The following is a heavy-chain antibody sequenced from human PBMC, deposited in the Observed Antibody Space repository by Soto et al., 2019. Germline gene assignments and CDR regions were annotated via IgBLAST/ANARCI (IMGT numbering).Heavy chain of an antibody. D-gene: IGHD3-9*01. V-gene: IGHV1-69*02. CDR3: ARVYYDILPGYPLDYYYYGMDV. CDR2: IIPILGIA. CDR1: GGTFSSYT. J-gene: IGHJ6*02. Sequence: QVQLVQSGAEVKKPGSSVKVSCKASGGTFSSYTISWVRQAPGQGLEWMGRIIPILGIANYAQKFQGRVTITAYKATSTAYMERSRLRSEDTAVYYCARVYYDILPGYPLDYYYYGMDVWGQGTTVTVSS.